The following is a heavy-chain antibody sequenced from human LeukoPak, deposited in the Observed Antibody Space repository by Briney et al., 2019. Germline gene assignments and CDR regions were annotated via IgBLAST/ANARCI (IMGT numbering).Heavy chain of an antibody. J-gene: IGHJ4*02. Sequence: GGSLRLSCAASGFTFSSYSMHWVRQAPGKGLEWVAVISYDGSNKYSADSVKGRSTISRDNSKNMLYLQMNSLRAEDTAVYYCAKVTSSWATVDFWGQGTLVTVSS. CDR3: AKVTSSWATVDF. CDR1: GFTFSSYS. V-gene: IGHV3-30*18. CDR2: ISYDGSNK. D-gene: IGHD6-13*01.